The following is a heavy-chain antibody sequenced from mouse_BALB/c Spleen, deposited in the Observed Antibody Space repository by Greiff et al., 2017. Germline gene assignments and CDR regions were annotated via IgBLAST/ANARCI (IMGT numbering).Heavy chain of an antibody. D-gene: IGHD2-14*01. J-gene: IGHJ4*01. Sequence: VKLQESGAELVRPGTSVKVSCKASGYAFTNYLIEWVKQRPGQGLEWIGVINPGSGGTNYNEKFKGKATLTADKSSSTAYMQLSSLTSDDSAVYFCARGDYRYAMDYWGQGTSVTVSS. V-gene: IGHV1-54*01. CDR3: ARGDYRYAMDY. CDR1: GYAFTNYL. CDR2: INPGSGGT.